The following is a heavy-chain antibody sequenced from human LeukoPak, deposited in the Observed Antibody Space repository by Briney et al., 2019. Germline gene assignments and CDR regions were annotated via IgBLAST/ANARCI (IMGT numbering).Heavy chain of an antibody. V-gene: IGHV5-51*01. Sequence: GESLKISCKGSGYSFTSYWIGWVRQMPGKGLEWMGIIYPGDSDTRYSPSFQGQVTISADKSISTAYLQWSSLKASDTAMYYCARGSIAAAGTSPVDYWGQGTLVTVSS. CDR3: ARGSIAAAGTSPVDY. CDR1: GYSFTSYW. D-gene: IGHD6-13*01. CDR2: IYPGDSDT. J-gene: IGHJ4*02.